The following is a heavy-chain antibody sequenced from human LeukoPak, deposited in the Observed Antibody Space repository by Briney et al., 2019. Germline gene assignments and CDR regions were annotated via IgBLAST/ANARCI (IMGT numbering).Heavy chain of an antibody. V-gene: IGHV3-7*03. CDR3: ARGWCPHCHGMGD. CDR1: GFTFSSYW. D-gene: IGHD4/OR15-4a*01. J-gene: IGHJ6*04. CDR2: IQQDGSEK. Sequence: GGSVRLSCTASGFTFSSYWMTWVRQAPGKGLEGVANIQQDGSEKYYVDSVRGRLTISRENADNLLYLQMDSLRAEDTAVYFCARGWCPHCHGMGDWGKGTTVTVSS.